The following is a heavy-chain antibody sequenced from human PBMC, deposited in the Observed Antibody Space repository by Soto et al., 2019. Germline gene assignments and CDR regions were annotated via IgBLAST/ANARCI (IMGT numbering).Heavy chain of an antibody. CDR2: IYYSGST. CDR3: ARDYYDSSGYYATFDY. Sequence: PETLSLTCTVSGGSIRSSSYYWGWIRQTPGKGLEWIGSIYYSGSTYYNPSVKRRVTISVDTSNNQYSLKLSDVTDADADVYYCARDYYDSSGYYATFDYWGQGTLVTVSS. V-gene: IGHV4-39*02. J-gene: IGHJ4*02. CDR1: GGSIRSSSYY. D-gene: IGHD3-22*01.